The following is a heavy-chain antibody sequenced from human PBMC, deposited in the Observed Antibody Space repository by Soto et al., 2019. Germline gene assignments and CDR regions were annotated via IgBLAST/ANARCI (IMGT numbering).Heavy chain of an antibody. D-gene: IGHD1-26*01. CDR3: ARRYGSAIDY. Sequence: SETLSLTCSVSGGFVSSSSYSWGWIRQSPGKGLEWIGYIYYSGSTNCNPSLKSRVTISVDTSKNQFSLKLSSVTAADTAVYYCARRYGSAIDYWGQGTLVTVSS. CDR2: IYYSGST. J-gene: IGHJ4*02. V-gene: IGHV4-61*05. CDR1: GGFVSSSSYS.